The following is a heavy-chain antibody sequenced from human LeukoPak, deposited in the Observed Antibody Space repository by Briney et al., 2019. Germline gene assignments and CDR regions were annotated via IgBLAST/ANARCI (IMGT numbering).Heavy chain of an antibody. J-gene: IGHJ4*02. CDR3: ARQKVYANSFDY. Sequence: SETLSLTCTVSGGSISSSSYYWGWIRQPPGKGLEWIGSIYYSGSTYYNPSLKSRVTISVDTSKNQFSLKLSSVTAADTAVYYCARQKVYANSFDYWGQGTLVTVSS. D-gene: IGHD2-8*01. CDR1: GGSISSSSYY. CDR2: IYYSGST. V-gene: IGHV4-39*01.